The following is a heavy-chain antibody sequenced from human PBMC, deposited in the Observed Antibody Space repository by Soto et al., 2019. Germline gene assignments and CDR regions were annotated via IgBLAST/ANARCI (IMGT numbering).Heavy chain of an antibody. CDR2: IRSSSSTV. J-gene: IGHJ3*02. Sequence: GGSLRLSCAASGFTFSTYSMNWVRQAPGKGLEWVSYIRSSSSTVYYADSVKGRFTISRDNAKNSLYLQMNNLRDEDTAVYYCAGDSTYAFDIWGQGTMVTVSS. V-gene: IGHV3-48*02. CDR1: GFTFSTYS. CDR3: AGDSTYAFDI.